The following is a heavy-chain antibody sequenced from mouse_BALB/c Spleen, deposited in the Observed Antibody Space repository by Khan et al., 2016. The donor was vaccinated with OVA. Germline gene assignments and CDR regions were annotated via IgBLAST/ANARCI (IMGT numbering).Heavy chain of an antibody. J-gene: IGHJ4*01. Sequence: QVQLQQSGAELMKPGASVKISCRATGYTFSDYWIEWVKQRPGHGLEWIGEILPGSGSTTYNEKFKDKATFTADTSSNTAYMQLSSLTSEDSAVYYCARSYFDYDYFPMDFWGQGTSVTVSS. D-gene: IGHD2-4*01. CDR3: ARSYFDYDYFPMDF. CDR1: GYTFSDYW. V-gene: IGHV1-9*01. CDR2: ILPGSGST.